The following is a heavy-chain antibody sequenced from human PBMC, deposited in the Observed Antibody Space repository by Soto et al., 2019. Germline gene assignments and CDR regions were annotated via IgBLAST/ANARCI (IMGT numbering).Heavy chain of an antibody. J-gene: IGHJ3*01. Sequence: GGSLRLSCTSATFIISYYYMTGIRQAPGEGLEWISYINSGGSYIKYADSVRGRFIISRDKTKNSLYLQMNNLRAEDTAVYYCARAVRRFDVWGQGIMVTVSS. V-gene: IGHV3-11*06. CDR2: INSGGSYI. CDR3: ARAVRRFDV. CDR1: TFIISYYY.